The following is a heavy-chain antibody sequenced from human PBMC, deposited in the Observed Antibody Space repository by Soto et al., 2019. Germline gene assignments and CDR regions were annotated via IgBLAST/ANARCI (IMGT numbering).Heavy chain of an antibody. D-gene: IGHD3-9*01. J-gene: IGHJ6*03. Sequence: SVKVSCKASGFTFTNSAIQWVRQARGQRLEWIGWIVVGSGNTNYAQKFQERLTITRDMSTSTAYMELSSLRSEDTAIYYCAARTGYYPSYYYMDVWGKGPTVTVSS. V-gene: IGHV1-58*02. CDR2: IVVGSGNT. CDR1: GFTFTNSA. CDR3: AARTGYYPSYYYMDV.